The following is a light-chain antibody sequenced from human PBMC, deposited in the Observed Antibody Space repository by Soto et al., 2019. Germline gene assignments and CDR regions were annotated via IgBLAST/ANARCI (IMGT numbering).Light chain of an antibody. J-gene: IGKJ1*01. CDR1: QNIDSW. CDR2: DAS. V-gene: IGKV1-5*01. CDR3: QQYDTYPLT. Sequence: DIQMAQSPSTLSASVGDRVTITCRASQNIDSWLAWYQHKPGKAAKVLIYDASILEAGVPSRFGGSGSGTEFSLTISSLRPDDFATYYCQQYDTYPLTFGQGTKVQIK.